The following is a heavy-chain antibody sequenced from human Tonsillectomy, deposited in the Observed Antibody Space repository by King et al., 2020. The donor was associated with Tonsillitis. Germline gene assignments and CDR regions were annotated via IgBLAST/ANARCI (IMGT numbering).Heavy chain of an antibody. J-gene: IGHJ3*02. Sequence: VQLVESGGGLVKPGGSLRLSCAASGFTFSTYTMNWVRQAPGKGLEWVSSISGSSSYIYYADSVKGRFTISRDNAKNSLYLQMNSLRAEDTAVYYCARGRSDGGGNHDAFDIWGQGTMVTVSS. D-gene: IGHD4-23*01. V-gene: IGHV3-21*01. CDR3: ARGRSDGGGNHDAFDI. CDR2: ISGSSSYI. CDR1: GFTFSTYT.